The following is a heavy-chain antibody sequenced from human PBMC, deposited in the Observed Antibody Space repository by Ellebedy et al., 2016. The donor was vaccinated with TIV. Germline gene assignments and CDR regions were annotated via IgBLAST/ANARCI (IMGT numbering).Heavy chain of an antibody. CDR3: ASGSRARGSYRTLIDY. J-gene: IGHJ4*02. V-gene: IGHV3-11*01. D-gene: IGHD1-26*01. Sequence: GESLKISXAASGFTFSDYYMSWIRQAPGKGLEWVSYISSSGSTIYYADSVKGRFTISRDNAKNSLYLQMNSLRAEDTAVYYCASGSRARGSYRTLIDYWGQGTLVTVSS. CDR2: ISSSGSTI. CDR1: GFTFSDYY.